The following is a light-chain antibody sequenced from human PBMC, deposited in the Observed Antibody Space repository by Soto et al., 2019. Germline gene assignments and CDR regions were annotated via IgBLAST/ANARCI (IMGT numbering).Light chain of an antibody. V-gene: IGKV3-20*01. CDR3: QHYGRSPPWT. J-gene: IGKJ1*01. CDR2: GAS. CDR1: QSVGSTS. Sequence: EIVLTQSPGTLSLSPGERATLSSRASQSVGSTSLAWYQQKPGQAPRLLIYGASSRATGIPDRFRGSRSGTDFTLTISRLEPEDFALYYCQHYGRSPPWTFGQGTKVDIK.